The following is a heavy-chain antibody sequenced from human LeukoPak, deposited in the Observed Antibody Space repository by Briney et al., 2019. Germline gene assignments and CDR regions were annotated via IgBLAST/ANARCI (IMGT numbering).Heavy chain of an antibody. Sequence: SGESLKISCKGSGYTFSSYWIGWVRQMPGKGLEWMGIIYPGDSDTRYSPSLQGQVTISVDTSIGTAYLQWSSLKASDTAIYYCARQNDFKLDYWGQGTLVTVSS. J-gene: IGHJ4*02. D-gene: IGHD3-3*01. CDR1: GYTFSSYW. CDR3: ARQNDFKLDY. CDR2: IYPGDSDT. V-gene: IGHV5-51*01.